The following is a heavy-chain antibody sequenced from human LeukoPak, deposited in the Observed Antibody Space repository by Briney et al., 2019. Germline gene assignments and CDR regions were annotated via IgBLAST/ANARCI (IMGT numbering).Heavy chain of an antibody. CDR1: GYSISSGYY. Sequence: PSETLSLTCTVSGYSISSGYYWGWIRQPPGKGLEWIGSIYHSGSTYYNPSLKSRVTISVDTSKNQFSLKLSSVTAADTAVYYCARGHDYGGRKWYYFDYWGQGTLVTVSS. CDR3: ARGHDYGGRKWYYFDY. D-gene: IGHD4-23*01. V-gene: IGHV4-38-2*02. J-gene: IGHJ4*02. CDR2: IYHSGST.